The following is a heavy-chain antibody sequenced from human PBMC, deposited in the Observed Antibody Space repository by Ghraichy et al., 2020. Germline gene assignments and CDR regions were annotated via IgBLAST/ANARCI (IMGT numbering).Heavy chain of an antibody. D-gene: IGHD1-26*01. V-gene: IGHV3-23*01. CDR2: ISGSGLTT. CDR3: AKDLSWPGGSDF. CDR1: GITSNNYV. Sequence: GGSLRLSCTTSGITSNNYVVSWVRQAPGKGLEWVSGISGSGLTTYYTDSVKGRFTISRDNSKNTVDLQMNTLRGDDTAVYYCAKDLSWPGGSDFWGQGTLVTVSS. J-gene: IGHJ4*02.